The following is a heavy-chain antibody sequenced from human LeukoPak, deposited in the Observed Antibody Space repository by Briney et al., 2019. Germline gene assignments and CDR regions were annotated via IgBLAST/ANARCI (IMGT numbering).Heavy chain of an antibody. J-gene: IGHJ4*02. V-gene: IGHV3-30*14. CDR3: VARREFSY. CDR1: GFTFSSYA. Sequence: GGSLRLSCAASGFTFSSYAMHWVRQAPGKGLEWVAVISYDGSNKYYADSVKGRFTISRDNSKNTLYLQMSSLRAEDTAVYYCVARREFSYWGQGTLVTVSS. CDR2: ISYDGSNK.